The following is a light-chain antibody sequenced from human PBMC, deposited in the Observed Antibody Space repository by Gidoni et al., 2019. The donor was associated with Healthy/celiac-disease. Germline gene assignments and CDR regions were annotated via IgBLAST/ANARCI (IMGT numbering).Light chain of an antibody. V-gene: IGKV3-11*01. Sequence: EIVLTQSPATLSLSPGERATLSCRASQCVSSYLAWYQQTPGQAPRLLIYDASNRATGIPARFSGSGSGTDFTLTISSLEPEDFAVYYCQQRSNWPPVTFGGGTKVEIK. CDR3: QQRSNWPPVT. CDR2: DAS. J-gene: IGKJ4*01. CDR1: QCVSSY.